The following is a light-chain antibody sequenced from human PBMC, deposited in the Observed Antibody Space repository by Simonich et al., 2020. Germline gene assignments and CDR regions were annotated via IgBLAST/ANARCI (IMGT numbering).Light chain of an antibody. CDR3: QQYYSTPLT. Sequence: DIVMTQSPDSLAVSLGERATINCKSSQSFLYSSNNKNYLAWTQQKPAQPPKLLIYWESTRETGVPDRFSGRGSGTDFTLTISSLQAEDVAVYYCQQYYSTPLTFGQGTKVEIK. CDR2: WES. V-gene: IGKV4-1*01. J-gene: IGKJ1*01. CDR1: QSFLYSSNNKNY.